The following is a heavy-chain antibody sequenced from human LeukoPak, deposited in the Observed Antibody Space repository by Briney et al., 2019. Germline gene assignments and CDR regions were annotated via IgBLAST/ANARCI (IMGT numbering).Heavy chain of an antibody. Sequence: GASVKVSCKASGYTFTGYYMHWVRQAPGQGLEWMGGIIPIFGTANYAQKFQGRVTITTDESTSTAYMELSSLRSEDTAVYYCARAPGGQNWATFDYWGQGTLVTVSS. CDR2: IIPIFGTA. J-gene: IGHJ4*02. V-gene: IGHV1-69*05. CDR1: GYTFTGYY. CDR3: ARAPGGQNWATFDY. D-gene: IGHD7-27*01.